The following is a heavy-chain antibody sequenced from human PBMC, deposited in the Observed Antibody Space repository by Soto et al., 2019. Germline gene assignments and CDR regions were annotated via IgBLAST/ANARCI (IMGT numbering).Heavy chain of an antibody. CDR3: ARQPRTYYYGSGSYHYYYYMDV. D-gene: IGHD3-10*01. CDR2: IYYSGST. Sequence: QLQLQESGPGLVKPSETLSLTCTVSGGSISSSSYYWGWIRQPPGKGLEWIGSIYYSGSTYYNPSLKRRVTIAVDTSKNQFSLKLSSVTAADTAVYYCARQPRTYYYGSGSYHYYYYMDVWGKGTTVTVSS. CDR1: GGSISSSSYY. V-gene: IGHV4-39*01. J-gene: IGHJ6*03.